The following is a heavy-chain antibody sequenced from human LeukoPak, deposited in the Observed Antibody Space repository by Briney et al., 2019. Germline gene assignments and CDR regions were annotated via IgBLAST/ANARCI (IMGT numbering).Heavy chain of an antibody. CDR2: IYYSGST. V-gene: IGHV4-59*01. D-gene: IGHD6-19*01. Sequence: TSETLSLTCTVSGGSISSYYWSWIRQPPGKGLEWIGYIYYSGSTDYNPSLKSRVTISVDTSKNQFSLKLSSVTAADTAVYYCAREYSGWYGGFDYWGQGTLVTVSS. CDR3: AREYSGWYGGFDY. J-gene: IGHJ4*02. CDR1: GGSISSYY.